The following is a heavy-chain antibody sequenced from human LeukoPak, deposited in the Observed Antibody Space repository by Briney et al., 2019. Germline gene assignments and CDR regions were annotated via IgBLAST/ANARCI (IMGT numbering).Heavy chain of an antibody. CDR2: ISGSGGST. Sequence: PGGSLRLSCAVSGFTFSSFEVSWVRQAPGEGLEWVSGISGSGGSTYYADSVKGRFTISRDNSKNTLYLQMNSLRVEDTAVYYCAKRNYYDSRGYYEYYFDDWGQGTLVTVSS. D-gene: IGHD3-22*01. J-gene: IGHJ4*02. CDR1: GFTFSSFE. CDR3: AKRNYYDSRGYYEYYFDD. V-gene: IGHV3-23*01.